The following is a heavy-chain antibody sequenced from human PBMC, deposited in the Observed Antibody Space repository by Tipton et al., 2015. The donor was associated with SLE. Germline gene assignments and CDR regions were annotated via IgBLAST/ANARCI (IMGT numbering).Heavy chain of an antibody. CDR3: ARHAYDFWRGFYRHVFDV. CDR1: GGSISGNY. J-gene: IGHJ3*01. CDR2: IDQIGSA. V-gene: IGHV4-59*08. D-gene: IGHD3-3*01. Sequence: LRLSCIVSGGSISGNYWSWIRQPPGKRLEWIGYIDQIGSANYNPSLQSRVTISVGKSTTQFSVQLTSVTAADSAIYYCARHAYDFWRGFYRHVFDVWGQGTVIAVSS.